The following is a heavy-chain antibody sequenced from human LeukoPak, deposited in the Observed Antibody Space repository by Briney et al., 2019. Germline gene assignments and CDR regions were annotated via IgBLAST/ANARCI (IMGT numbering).Heavy chain of an antibody. CDR3: ARGTSGSKTIDY. J-gene: IGHJ4*02. CDR2: ISSSSSYI. V-gene: IGHV3-21*01. D-gene: IGHD1-26*01. CDR1: GFTFSSYS. Sequence: GGSLRLSCAASGFTFSSYSMNWVRQAPGKVLEWVSSISSSSSYIYYADSVKGRFTISRDNAKNSLYLQMNSLRAEDTAVYYCARGTSGSKTIDYWGQGTLVTVSS.